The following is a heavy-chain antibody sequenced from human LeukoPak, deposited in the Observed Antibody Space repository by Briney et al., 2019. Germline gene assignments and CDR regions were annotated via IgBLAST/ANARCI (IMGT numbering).Heavy chain of an antibody. V-gene: IGHV3-30*03. CDR3: ARTDSSGYTYYYYGMDV. Sequence: GGSLRLSCAASGFTFSSYGMHWVRQAPGKGLEWVAVISYDGSNKYYADSVKGRFTISRDNSKNTLYLQMNSLRAEDTAVYYCARTDSSGYTYYYYGMDVWGQGTTVTVSS. CDR1: GFTFSSYG. CDR2: ISYDGSNK. J-gene: IGHJ6*02. D-gene: IGHD3-22*01.